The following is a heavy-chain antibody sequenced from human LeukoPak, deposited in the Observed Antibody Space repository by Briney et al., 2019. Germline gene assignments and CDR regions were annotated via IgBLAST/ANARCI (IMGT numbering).Heavy chain of an antibody. J-gene: IGHJ4*02. CDR2: IYYRGGT. CDR1: GSSSSDT. Sequence: TPETLSPTPALSGGSSSSDTTSSVWQPPGKGLEWLGYIYYRGGTNYNPSPERRVTISVDSSKNKFSLTLISLTAAATAVFYCACHSAIGHLDFWGQGTLVTVSS. V-gene: IGHV4-59*12. CDR3: ACHSAIGHLDF. D-gene: IGHD3-10*01.